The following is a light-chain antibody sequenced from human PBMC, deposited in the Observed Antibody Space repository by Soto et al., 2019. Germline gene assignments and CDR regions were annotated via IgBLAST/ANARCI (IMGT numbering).Light chain of an antibody. Sequence: EIVLTQSPATLSLSPGERATLSCRASQSVSSYLAWYQQKPGQATRLLIYDASNRATGIPARFSGSGSGTDFTLTISSLEPEDFAVYYCQQRSNWPPGLTFGGGTKVEIK. V-gene: IGKV3-11*01. CDR1: QSVSSY. J-gene: IGKJ4*01. CDR3: QQRSNWPPGLT. CDR2: DAS.